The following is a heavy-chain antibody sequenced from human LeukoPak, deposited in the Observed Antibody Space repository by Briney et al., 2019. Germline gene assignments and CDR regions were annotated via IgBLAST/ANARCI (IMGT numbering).Heavy chain of an antibody. CDR1: GFTFSSYS. Sequence: GSLRLSCAASGFTFSSYSMNWVRPAPGKGLEWVSSISSSSSYIYYADSVKGRFTISRDNAKNSLYLQMNSLRAEDTAVYYCARGGYDFWSGYDHSVDYWGQGTLVTVSS. D-gene: IGHD3-3*01. J-gene: IGHJ4*02. CDR3: ARGGYDFWSGYDHSVDY. CDR2: ISSSSSYI. V-gene: IGHV3-21*01.